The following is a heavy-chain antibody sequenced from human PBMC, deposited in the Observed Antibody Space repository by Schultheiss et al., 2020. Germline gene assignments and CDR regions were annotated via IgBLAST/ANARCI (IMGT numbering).Heavy chain of an antibody. J-gene: IGHJ3*02. CDR2: ISGSGGST. Sequence: GGSLRLSCAASGFTVSSNYMSWVRQAPGKGLEWVSAISGSGGSTYYADSVKGRFTISRDNSKNTLYLQMNSLRAEDTAVYYCARIAVSYSSGWYCCAFDIWGQGTMVTVSS. CDR3: ARIAVSYSSGWYCCAFDI. CDR1: GFTVSSNY. D-gene: IGHD6-19*01. V-gene: IGHV3-53*01.